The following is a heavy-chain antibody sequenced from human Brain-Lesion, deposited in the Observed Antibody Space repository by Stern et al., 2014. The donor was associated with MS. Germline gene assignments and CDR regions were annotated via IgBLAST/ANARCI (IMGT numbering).Heavy chain of an antibody. CDR2: INPNTGGT. V-gene: IGHV1-2*02. Sequence: VQLVESGAEVKKPGASVKASCKTSGYIFTGYYIHWVRQAPGQGLEWMAWINPNTGGTKYAQKLQGRVTMSRDTSISTAYVELSSLTSDDTAVYYCARDQRGITIFGVVTDYYYLGMDVWGQGTTVTVSS. CDR3: ARDQRGITIFGVVTDYYYLGMDV. D-gene: IGHD3-3*01. CDR1: GYIFTGYY. J-gene: IGHJ6*02.